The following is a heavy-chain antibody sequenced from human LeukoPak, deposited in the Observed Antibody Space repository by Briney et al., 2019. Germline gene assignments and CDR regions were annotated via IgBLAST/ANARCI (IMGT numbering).Heavy chain of an antibody. CDR3: ARHVTIFGVVNPSDY. J-gene: IGHJ4*02. CDR1: GYTFTSYG. Sequence: ASVKVSCKASGYTFTSYGISWVRQAPGQGLEWMGWISAYNGNTDYAQKLQGRVTMTTDTSTSTAYMELRSLRSDDTAVYYCARHVTIFGVVNPSDYWGQGTLVTVSS. D-gene: IGHD3-3*01. V-gene: IGHV1-18*01. CDR2: ISAYNGNT.